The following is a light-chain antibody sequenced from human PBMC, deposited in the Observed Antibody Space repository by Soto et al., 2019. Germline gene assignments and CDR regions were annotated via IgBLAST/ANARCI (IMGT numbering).Light chain of an antibody. CDR3: MQGTHWPPYS. J-gene: IGKJ2*03. CDR2: KVS. Sequence: VVLTQSPLSLPVTLGQPASISCRSSQSLVYRDGNTYLNWFQQRPGQSPRRLIYKVSVLDYGVPDRFSGSGSGTDFTLKSSRVEAEDVGVYYCMQGTHWPPYSFGQGTKLEIK. V-gene: IGKV2-30*01. CDR1: QSLVYRDGNTY.